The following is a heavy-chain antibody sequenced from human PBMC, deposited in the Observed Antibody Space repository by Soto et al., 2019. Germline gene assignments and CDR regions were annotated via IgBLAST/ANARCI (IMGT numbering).Heavy chain of an antibody. CDR3: ARDGSGYDFWSGPYFFDY. V-gene: IGHV4-59*01. CDR1: GGSISTYY. Sequence: QVQLQESGPGLVKPSETLSLTCTVSGGSISTYYWSWIRQHPGKGLEWIGYIYYNGRTNYNPSLESRVTISLDTSKSQFSLKLSSVSAADTAVYYCARDGSGYDFWSGPYFFDYWGPGTLVTVSS. J-gene: IGHJ4*02. CDR2: IYYNGRT. D-gene: IGHD3-3*01.